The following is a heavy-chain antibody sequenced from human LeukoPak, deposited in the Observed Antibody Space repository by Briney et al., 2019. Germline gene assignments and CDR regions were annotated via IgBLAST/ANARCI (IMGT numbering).Heavy chain of an antibody. D-gene: IGHD1-1*01. CDR3: ARVAKERVGGVYYFDY. CDR1: GSTFSDYD. V-gene: IGHV3-13*01. Sequence: PGGSLRLSCAASGSTFSDYDMHWVRQATGKGLEWVSAIGTAGDTYYTGPVKGRFTISRENAKNSLYLQMNSLRAGDTAVYYRARVAKERVGGVYYFDYWGQGTLVTVSS. CDR2: IGTAGDT. J-gene: IGHJ4*02.